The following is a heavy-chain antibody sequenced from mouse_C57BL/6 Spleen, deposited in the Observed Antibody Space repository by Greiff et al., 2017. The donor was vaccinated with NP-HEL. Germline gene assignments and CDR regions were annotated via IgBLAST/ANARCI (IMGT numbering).Heavy chain of an antibody. V-gene: IGHV1-80*01. J-gene: IGHJ4*01. CDR2: IYPGDGDT. CDR1: GYAFSSYW. Sequence: QVQLQQSGAELVKPGASVKISCKASGYAFSSYWMNWVKQRPGKGLEWIGQIYPGDGDTNYNGKFKGKATLTADKSSSTAYLQLSSLTSEDSAVYFCARDASSYYYAMDYWGQGTSVTVSS. CDR3: ARDASSYYYAMDY. D-gene: IGHD1-3*01.